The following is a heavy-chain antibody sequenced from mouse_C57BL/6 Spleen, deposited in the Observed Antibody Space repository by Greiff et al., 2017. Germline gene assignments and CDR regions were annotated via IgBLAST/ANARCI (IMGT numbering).Heavy chain of an antibody. CDR2: IDPENGDT. J-gene: IGHJ4*01. V-gene: IGHV14-4*01. Sequence: VQLQQSGAELVRPGASVKLSCTASGFNIKDDYMHWVKQRPEQGLEWIGWIDPENGDTEYATKFQGKATITADKSSNTACLQLSSLTSEDTAVYYCTTIFNYAMDYWGQGTSVTVSS. CDR3: TTIFNYAMDY. CDR1: GFNIKDDY.